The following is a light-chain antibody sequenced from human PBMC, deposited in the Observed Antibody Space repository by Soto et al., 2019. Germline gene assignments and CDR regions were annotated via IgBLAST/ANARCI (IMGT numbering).Light chain of an antibody. V-gene: IGKV1-39*01. J-gene: IGKJ1*01. CDR3: KQTDSTPQT. Sequence: DIQMTQSPSSLSASVGDRVTISCRASQSIRNYVSWYQQKPGTAPKLLIRAASTLQSGVPSRFSGSGSGTGFTLTISSLQIEDFATYFCKQTDSTPQTFGQGTNVEI. CDR2: AAS. CDR1: QSIRNY.